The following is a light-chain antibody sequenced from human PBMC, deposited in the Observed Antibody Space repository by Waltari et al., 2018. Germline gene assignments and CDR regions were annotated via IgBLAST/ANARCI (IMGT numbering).Light chain of an antibody. Sequence: EIVLTQSPRTLSLFPGEGVTLSCRASQSVFGTYLAWYQQKPGPAPRLLIYGSSSRATGTPDRFSGYGSCTDFTLSISRVEPEDFAVYYCQHYGKSPPYTFGQGTKLEIK. CDR1: QSVFGTY. J-gene: IGKJ2*01. V-gene: IGKV3-20*01. CDR3: QHYGKSPPYT. CDR2: GSS.